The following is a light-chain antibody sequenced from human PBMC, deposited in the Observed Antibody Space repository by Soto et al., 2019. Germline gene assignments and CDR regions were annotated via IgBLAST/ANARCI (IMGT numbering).Light chain of an antibody. CDR2: ENN. CDR1: SVSIASNY. V-gene: IGLV6-57*04. CDR3: QSYDSDFVI. J-gene: IGLJ2*01. Sequence: NFMLTQPHSVSESPGKTLSISCTRSSVSIASNYVQWYQQRPGSAPTTLIYENNQRVSGVPDRFSGSTDGSSNSASLTISGLQTEDEADYYCQSYDSDFVIFGGGTKLTVL.